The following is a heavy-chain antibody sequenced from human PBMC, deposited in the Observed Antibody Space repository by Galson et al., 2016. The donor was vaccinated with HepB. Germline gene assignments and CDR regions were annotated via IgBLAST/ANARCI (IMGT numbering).Heavy chain of an antibody. D-gene: IGHD3-10*01. Sequence: SLRLSCAASGFTLRNYAMGWVRQAPGKGLEWVAGSSASGGRTYYADSVKGRFTISRDNSENTLYVEMNSLRAEDTAVYYCAGGRVRNYWGQGTLVTVSS. CDR2: SSASGGRT. J-gene: IGHJ4*02. CDR3: AGGRVRNY. V-gene: IGHV3-23*01. CDR1: GFTLRNYA.